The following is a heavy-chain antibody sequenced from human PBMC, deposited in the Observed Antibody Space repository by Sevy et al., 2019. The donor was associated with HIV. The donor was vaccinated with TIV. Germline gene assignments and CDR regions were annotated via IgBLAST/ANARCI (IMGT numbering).Heavy chain of an antibody. D-gene: IGHD2-2*02. CDR3: AREYGSSTSCYTEDAFDI. CDR2: IYTSGRT. Sequence: SETLSLTCTVSGGSISSYYWSWIRQPAGKGLEWIGRIYTSGRTNYNPSLKSRVTMSVDTSKNQFSLKLSSVTAADTAVYYCAREYGSSTSCYTEDAFDIWGQGTMVTVSS. CDR1: GGSISSYY. V-gene: IGHV4-4*07. J-gene: IGHJ3*02.